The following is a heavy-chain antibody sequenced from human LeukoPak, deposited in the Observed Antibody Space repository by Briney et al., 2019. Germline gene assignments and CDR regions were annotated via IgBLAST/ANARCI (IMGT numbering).Heavy chain of an antibody. CDR3: ARDSEASTTVTPLGAFDI. J-gene: IGHJ3*02. Sequence: ASVKVSCKASGYTFTSYAMHWVRQAPGQRLEWMGWINAGNGNTKYSQKFQGRVTITGDTSASTAYMELSSLRSEDTAVYYCARDSEASTTVTPLGAFDIWGQGTMVTVSS. CDR2: INAGNGNT. CDR1: GYTFTSYA. D-gene: IGHD4-17*01. V-gene: IGHV1-3*01.